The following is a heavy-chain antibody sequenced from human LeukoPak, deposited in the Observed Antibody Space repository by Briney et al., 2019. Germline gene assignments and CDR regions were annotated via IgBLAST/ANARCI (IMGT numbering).Heavy chain of an antibody. CDR2: IYYSGST. V-gene: IGHV4-59*01. CDR1: GGSISSYY. J-gene: IGHJ3*02. D-gene: IGHD6-19*01. Sequence: SETLSLTCTVSGGSISSYYWSWIRQPPGEGLEWIGYIYYSGSTNYNPSLKSRVTISVDTSKNQFSLKLSSVTAADTAVYYCARITAGTGAFDIWGQGTMVTVSS. CDR3: ARITAGTGAFDI.